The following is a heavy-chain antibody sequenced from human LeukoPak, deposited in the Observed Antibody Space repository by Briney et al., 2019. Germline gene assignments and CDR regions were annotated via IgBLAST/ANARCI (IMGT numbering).Heavy chain of an antibody. V-gene: IGHV4-39*01. J-gene: IGHJ4*02. CDR3: ARKGRLRAVAGTGVDY. CDR1: GGSISSSSYC. CDR2: IYYSRST. Sequence: PSETLSLTCTVSGGSISSSSYCWGWIRQPPGKGLEWIGSIYYSRSTYYNPSLKSRVTISVDTSKNQFSLKLSSVTAADTAVYYCARKGRLRAVAGTGVDYWGQGTLVTVSS. D-gene: IGHD6-19*01.